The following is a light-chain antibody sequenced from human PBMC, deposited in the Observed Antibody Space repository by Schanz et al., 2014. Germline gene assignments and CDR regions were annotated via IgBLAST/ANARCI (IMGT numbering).Light chain of an antibody. V-gene: IGLV2-14*03. CDR2: DVS. CDR3: TSYTSSSTRV. CDR1: SSDIGGYDY. J-gene: IGLJ3*02. Sequence: QSALTQPASVSGSPGQSITISCTGTSSDIGGYDYVSWYQQLPGKAPKLMLYDVSHRPSGVSNRFSGSKSGNTASLTISGLQAEDEADYYCTSYTSSSTRVFGGGTKLTVL.